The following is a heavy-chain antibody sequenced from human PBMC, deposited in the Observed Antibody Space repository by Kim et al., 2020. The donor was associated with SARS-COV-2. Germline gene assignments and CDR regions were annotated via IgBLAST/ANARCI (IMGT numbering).Heavy chain of an antibody. CDR2: INHSGST. D-gene: IGHD1-26*01. J-gene: IGHJ4*02. V-gene: IGHV4-34*01. Sequence: SETLSLTCAVYGGSFSGYYWSWIRQPPGKGLEWIGEINHSGSTNYNPSLKSRVTISVDTSKNQFSLKLSSVTAADTAVYYCARGPTSGSYYRVTDYWGQGTLVTVSS. CDR1: GGSFSGYY. CDR3: ARGPTSGSYYRVTDY.